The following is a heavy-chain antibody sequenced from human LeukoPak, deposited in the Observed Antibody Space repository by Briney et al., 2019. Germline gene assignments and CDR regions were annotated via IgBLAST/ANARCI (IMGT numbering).Heavy chain of an antibody. CDR3: AGGSLVVAGRVDY. J-gene: IGHJ4*02. V-gene: IGHV4-59*01. D-gene: IGHD6-19*01. Sequence: PSETLSLTCTVSGGSINSYYWSWIRRPPGKGLEWIGYIYYSGCTNYNPSLKSRVTISVDTSKNQFSLKLTSVTAADTAVYYCAGGSLVVAGRVDYWGQGTLVTVSS. CDR1: GGSINSYY. CDR2: IYYSGCT.